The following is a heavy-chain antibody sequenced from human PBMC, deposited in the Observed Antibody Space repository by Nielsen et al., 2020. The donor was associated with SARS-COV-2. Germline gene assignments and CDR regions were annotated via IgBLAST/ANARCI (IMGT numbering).Heavy chain of an antibody. V-gene: IGHV3-23*01. D-gene: IGHD5-12*01. CDR3: ARVSGYYWPQDY. CDR1: GFTVSRYN. CDR2: ISGTADST. Sequence: GGSLRLSCAAPGFTVSRYNMNWVRQAPGKGLEWISTISGTADSTYYADSVKGRFTISRDNSKNTLYLQMNSLRAEDTATYYCARVSGYYWPQDYWGQGTLVTVSS. J-gene: IGHJ4*02.